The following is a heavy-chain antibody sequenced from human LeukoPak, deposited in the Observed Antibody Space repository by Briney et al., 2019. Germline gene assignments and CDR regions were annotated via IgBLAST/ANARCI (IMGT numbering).Heavy chain of an antibody. CDR1: GFTFSDYY. J-gene: IGHJ5*02. D-gene: IGHD3-10*01. CDR2: VSSSGSTI. CDR3: ARDRGLLWFGPLGWFDP. Sequence: GGSLRLSCAASGFTFSDYYMSWIRQAPGKGLEWVSYVSSSGSTIYYADSVKGRFTISRDNAKNSLYLQMNSLRAEDTAVYYCARDRGLLWFGPLGWFDPWGQGTLVTVSS. V-gene: IGHV3-11*01.